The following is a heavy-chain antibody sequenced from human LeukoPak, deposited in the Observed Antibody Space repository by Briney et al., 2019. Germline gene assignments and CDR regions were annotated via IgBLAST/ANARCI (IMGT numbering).Heavy chain of an antibody. CDR3: AEGGVYGDYYFDY. D-gene: IGHD4-17*01. V-gene: IGHV3-21*04. CDR2: ISSSSYI. J-gene: IGHJ4*02. Sequence: GGSLRLSCAASGFTFSSYSMNWVRQAPGKGLEWVSSISSSSYIYYADSVKGRFTISRDNAKNSLYLQMNSLRAEDTALYYCAEGGVYGDYYFDYWGQGTLVTVSS. CDR1: GFTFSSYS.